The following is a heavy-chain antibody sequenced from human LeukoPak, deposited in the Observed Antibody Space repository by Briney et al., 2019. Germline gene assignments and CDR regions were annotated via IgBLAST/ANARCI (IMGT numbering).Heavy chain of an antibody. Sequence: SETLSLTCTVSGGSISSGSYYWSWIRQPAGKGLEWIGRIYTSGSTNYNPSLKRRVTISVDTSKKQFCLKLSSVTAADTAVYYCARGVAASSGWYLDAFDIWGQGTMVTVSS. J-gene: IGHJ3*02. CDR2: IYTSGST. CDR3: ARGVAASSGWYLDAFDI. D-gene: IGHD6-19*01. CDR1: GGSISSGSYY. V-gene: IGHV4-61*02.